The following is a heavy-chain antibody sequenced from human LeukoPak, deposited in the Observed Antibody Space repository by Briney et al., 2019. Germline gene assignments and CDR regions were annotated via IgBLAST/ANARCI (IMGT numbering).Heavy chain of an antibody. V-gene: IGHV3-53*01. D-gene: IGHD6-13*01. CDR1: GFTVSSNY. CDR3: ARGYSALDY. Sequence: GGSLRLSCAASGFTVSSNYMTWVRQAPGKGLEWVSLIYSAGGTYYTDSVKGRFTISRHSSKNTLYLQMNSLRDEDTALYYCARGYSALDYWGQGTLVTVSS. J-gene: IGHJ4*02. CDR2: IYSAGGT.